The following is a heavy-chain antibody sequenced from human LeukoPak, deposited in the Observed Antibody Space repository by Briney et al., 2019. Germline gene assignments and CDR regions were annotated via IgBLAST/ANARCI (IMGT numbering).Heavy chain of an antibody. J-gene: IGHJ5*02. Sequence: SETLSLTCTVSGGSISSGTYCWSWIRQPAGKGLEWIGRINASGSINYNPSLQSRVTISVDTSKNQFSLKLSSVNAADTAVYYCARGLSSSWHWFDPWGQGTLVTVSS. CDR3: ARGLSSSWHWFDP. CDR1: GGSISSGTYC. CDR2: INASGSI. V-gene: IGHV4-61*02. D-gene: IGHD6-13*01.